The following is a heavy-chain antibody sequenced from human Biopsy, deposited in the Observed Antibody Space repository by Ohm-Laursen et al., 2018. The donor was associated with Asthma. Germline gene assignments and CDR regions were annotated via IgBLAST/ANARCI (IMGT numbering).Heavy chain of an antibody. CDR3: ASDFPKDYVRYNSQF. CDR2: HDHEEGGT. CDR1: GYSLTDLS. Sequence: ASETASYKLSGYSLTDLSMHWVRQAPGQGLEWMGGHDHEEGGTVNARRFQGRVTMTEDTSTDTAYMELSSLSSDDTAVYYCASDFPKDYVRYNSQFWGQGTLVTVSS. J-gene: IGHJ4*02. V-gene: IGHV1-24*01. D-gene: IGHD1-1*01.